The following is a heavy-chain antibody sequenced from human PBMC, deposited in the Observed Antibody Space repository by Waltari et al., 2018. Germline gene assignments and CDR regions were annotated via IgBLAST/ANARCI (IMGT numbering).Heavy chain of an antibody. CDR3: ARDGAVSAVLRFFFDY. V-gene: IGHV1-46*01. CDR1: GYTFTTYY. CDR2: INPSSGDT. D-gene: IGHD2-8*01. Sequence: QVQLVQSGAEVKKPGASVKVSCKASGYTFTTYYIHWVRHAPGQGLEWMGIINPSSGDTRYAQKFQDRITLTSDTSSTTLYMELSSLRSEDTAVYYCARDGAVSAVLRFFFDYWGQGTLVTVSS. J-gene: IGHJ4*02.